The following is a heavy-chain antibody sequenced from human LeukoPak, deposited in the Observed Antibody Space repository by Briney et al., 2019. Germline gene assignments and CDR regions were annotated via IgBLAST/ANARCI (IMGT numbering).Heavy chain of an antibody. V-gene: IGHV3-21*01. J-gene: IGHJ5*02. CDR3: ARDPRSGGTNWFDP. CDR1: GFTFSSYS. CDR2: ISSSSRYI. Sequence: GGSLRLSCAASGFTFSSYSTNWVRQAPGKGLEWVSSISSSSRYIYYADSVKGRFTSSRDNAKNSLYLQMNSLRAEDTAVYYCARDPRSGGTNWFDPWGQGTLVTVSS. D-gene: IGHD6-19*01.